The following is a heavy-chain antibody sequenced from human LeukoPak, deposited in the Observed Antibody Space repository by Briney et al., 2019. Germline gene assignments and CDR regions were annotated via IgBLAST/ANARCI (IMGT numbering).Heavy chain of an antibody. J-gene: IGHJ4*02. CDR2: IYSGGST. V-gene: IGHV3-66*02. Sequence: GGSLRLSCAASGITFITSAMSWVRQAPGKGLEWVSVIYSGGSTYYADSVKGRFTISRDNSKNTLYLQMNSLRAEDTAVYYCARRDRVWTFDYWGQGTLVTVSS. CDR3: ARRDRVWTFDY. D-gene: IGHD5/OR15-5a*01. CDR1: GITFITSA.